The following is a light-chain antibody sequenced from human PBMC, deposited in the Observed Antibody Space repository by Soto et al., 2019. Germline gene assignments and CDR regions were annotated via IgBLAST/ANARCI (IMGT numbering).Light chain of an antibody. CDR3: SSYTSSSTLYV. CDR1: SSDVGGYNY. CDR2: EVS. J-gene: IGLJ1*01. V-gene: IGLV2-14*01. Sequence: QPVLTQPASVSGSPGQSITISCTGTSSDVGGYNYVSWYQQHPGKAPKLMIFEVSSRPSGVSYRFSGSKSGNTASLTISGLQAEDEADYYCSSYTSSSTLYVFGSGTKVTVL.